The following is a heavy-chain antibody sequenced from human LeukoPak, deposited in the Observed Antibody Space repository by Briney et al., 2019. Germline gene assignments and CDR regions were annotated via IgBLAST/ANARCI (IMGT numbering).Heavy chain of an antibody. CDR1: GGSISGYY. J-gene: IGHJ6*02. D-gene: IGHD1-1*01. V-gene: IGHV4-4*07. CDR3: ARVGRERHNCYYGMDV. Sequence: SETLSLTCTVSGGSISGYYWSWIRQPAGKGLEWIGRIYTSGSTNYNPSLKSRVTMSVDTSKNQFSLKLSSVTAADTAVYYCARVGRERHNCYYGMDVWGQGTTVTVSS. CDR2: IYTSGST.